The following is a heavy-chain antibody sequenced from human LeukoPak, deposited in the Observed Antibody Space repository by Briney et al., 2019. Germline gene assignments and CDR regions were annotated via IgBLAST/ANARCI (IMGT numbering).Heavy chain of an antibody. Sequence: SETLSLTCAVYGGSFSDYYWNWIRQPPGKGLEWIAEINHSVNTNYNPSLNNRVKSRVTISVDTSKNQFSLNLNSVIAADTAVYYCARGSKMVRGARHYNYFDPWGQGTLVTVSS. J-gene: IGHJ5*02. V-gene: IGHV4-34*01. CDR3: ARGSKMVRGARHYNYFDP. CDR1: GGSFSDYY. CDR2: INHSVNT. D-gene: IGHD3-10*01.